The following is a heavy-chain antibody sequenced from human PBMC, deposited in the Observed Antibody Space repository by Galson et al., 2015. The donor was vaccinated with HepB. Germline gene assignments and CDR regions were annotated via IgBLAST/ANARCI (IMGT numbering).Heavy chain of an antibody. CDR2: IWYDGSNK. CDR1: GFTFSSYG. J-gene: IGHJ4*02. CDR3: ARDSSGYYPSDLFDY. V-gene: IGHV3-33*01. D-gene: IGHD3-22*01. Sequence: SLRLSCAASGFTFSSYGMHWVRQAPGKGLEWVAVIWYDGSNKYYADSVRGRFTISRDNSKNTLYLQMNSLRAEDTAVYYCARDSSGYYPSDLFDYWGQGALVTASS.